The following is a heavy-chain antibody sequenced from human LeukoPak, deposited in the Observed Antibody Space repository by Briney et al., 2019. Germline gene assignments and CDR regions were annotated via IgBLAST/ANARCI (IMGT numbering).Heavy chain of an antibody. D-gene: IGHD3-3*01. CDR1: GGSISSYY. V-gene: IGHV4-59*01. CDR3: ARARYDFWSGYLPWFDP. CDR2: IYYSGST. J-gene: IGHJ5*02. Sequence: SETLSLTCTVSGGSISSYYWSWIRQPPGKGLEWIGYIYYSGSTNYNPSLKSRVTISVDTSKNQSSLKLSSVTAADTAVYYCARARYDFWSGYLPWFDPWGQGTLVTVSS.